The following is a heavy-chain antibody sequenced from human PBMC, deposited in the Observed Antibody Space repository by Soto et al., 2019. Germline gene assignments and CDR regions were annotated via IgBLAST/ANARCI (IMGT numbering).Heavy chain of an antibody. Sequence: QVQLQESGPGRVKPSETLSLTCTVSGASVRSGSYYWSWVRQPPGRGLEWIGFIYDTGTTNYNPSLKSRVPMSVDTSKNQFSLKLNTLTAADKDVYYCARVEDYGDYFDYWGQGTLVTVSS. CDR3: ARVEDYGDYFDY. J-gene: IGHJ4*02. CDR1: GASVRSGSYY. CDR2: IYDTGTT. V-gene: IGHV4-61*01. D-gene: IGHD4-17*01.